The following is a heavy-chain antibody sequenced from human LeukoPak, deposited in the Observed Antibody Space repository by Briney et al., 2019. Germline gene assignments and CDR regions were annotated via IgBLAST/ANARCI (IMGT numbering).Heavy chain of an antibody. CDR2: ISSSGSTI. CDR1: GFLFRGYV. Sequence: PGGSLRLSCAAAGFLFRGYVMTWIRQAPGKGLEWVSYISSSGSTIYYADSVKGRFTISRDNAKNSLYLQMNSLRAEDTAVYYCARGGGNSYYYYGMDVWGQGTTVTVSS. V-gene: IGHV3-11*01. J-gene: IGHJ6*02. CDR3: ARGGGNSYYYYGMDV. D-gene: IGHD4-23*01.